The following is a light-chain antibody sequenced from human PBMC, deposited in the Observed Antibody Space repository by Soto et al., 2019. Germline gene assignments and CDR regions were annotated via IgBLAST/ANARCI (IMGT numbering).Light chain of an antibody. CDR3: QQCSSCPYT. CDR2: SIS. Sequence: EIVMTQSPATLSVSPGERATLSCRASQRIDNFVWYQQKPCQAPRLLIYSISTRANGIPARFSGSGSGTEFTLAISGLQSEDFAVYYCQQCSSCPYTFGPGTKMEIK. CDR1: QRIDN. V-gene: IGKV3-15*01. J-gene: IGKJ2*01.